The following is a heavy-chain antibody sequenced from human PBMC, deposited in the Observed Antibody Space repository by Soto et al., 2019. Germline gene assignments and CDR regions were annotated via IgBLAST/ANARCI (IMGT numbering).Heavy chain of an antibody. D-gene: IGHD6-13*01. Sequence: QVQLVQSGAEVKKPGSSVKVSCKASGGTFSSYAISWVRQAPGQGLEWMGGIIPILGTANYAQKFQGRVTSTADESTSTAYMELSSLRSEDTAVYYCARVWWQQPTNNWFEPWGQGTLVTVSS. CDR2: IIPILGTA. V-gene: IGHV1-69*01. CDR1: GGTFSSYA. J-gene: IGHJ5*02. CDR3: ARVWWQQPTNNWFEP.